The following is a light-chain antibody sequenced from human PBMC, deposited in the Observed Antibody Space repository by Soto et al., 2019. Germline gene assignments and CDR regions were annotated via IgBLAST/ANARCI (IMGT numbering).Light chain of an antibody. J-gene: IGLJ3*02. CDR2: EVS. CDR3: CSYTGSSTLV. Sequence: QSALTQPASVSGSPGQSITISCTGTRSDIGGYNYVSWYQHHPGKAPKLIIYEVSNRPSGISSRFSGSKSGNTASLTISGLQAEDEAVYHCCSYTGSSTLVFGGGTKVTVL. V-gene: IGLV2-14*01. CDR1: RSDIGGYNY.